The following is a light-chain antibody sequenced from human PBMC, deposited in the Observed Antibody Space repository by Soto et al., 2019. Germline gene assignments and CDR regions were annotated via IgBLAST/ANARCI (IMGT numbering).Light chain of an antibody. CDR1: QSVSRSY. CDR2: GAS. J-gene: IGKJ1*01. CDR3: PQYGSSPRT. Sequence: EIVLTRSPGTLSLSPGERATLSCRASQSVSRSYLAWYQQKPGQAPRLLIYGASSRATGIPDRFSGSGSGTDFTLTISRLEPEDFEVYYCPQYGSSPRTFGQGTKVEIK. V-gene: IGKV3-20*01.